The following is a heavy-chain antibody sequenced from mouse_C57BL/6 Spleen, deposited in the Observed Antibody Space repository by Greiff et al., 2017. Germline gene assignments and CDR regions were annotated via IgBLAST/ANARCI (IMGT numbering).Heavy chain of an antibody. Sequence: QVQLQQPGAELVRPGTSVKLSCKASGYTFTSYWMHWVKQRPGQGLEWIGVIDPSDSYTNYNQKFKGKATLTVDTSSSTAYMQLSSLTSEDSAVYYGARGATVVSYYFDDWGQGTTLTVSS. CDR3: ARGATVVSYYFDD. CDR2: IDPSDSYT. CDR1: GYTFTSYW. V-gene: IGHV1-59*01. J-gene: IGHJ2*01. D-gene: IGHD1-1*01.